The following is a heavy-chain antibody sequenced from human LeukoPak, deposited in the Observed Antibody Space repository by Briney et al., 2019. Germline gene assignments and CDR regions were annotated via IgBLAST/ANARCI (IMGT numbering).Heavy chain of an antibody. V-gene: IGHV3-23*05. D-gene: IGHD6-19*01. J-gene: IGHJ4*02. Sequence: GGALRLSCAASGFTFSTSSLHWVRQAPGRGLEGVSAFYIGFGTYYPDSLKGRFTISRDNSKNTLFLQMNSLRAEDTAVYYCARSSGWWSLDYWGQGTLVTVSS. CDR3: ARSSGWWSLDY. CDR1: GFTFSTSS. CDR2: FYIGFGT.